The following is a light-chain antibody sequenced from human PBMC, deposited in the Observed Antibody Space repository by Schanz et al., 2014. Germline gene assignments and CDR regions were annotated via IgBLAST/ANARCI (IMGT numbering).Light chain of an antibody. Sequence: QSALTQPRSVSGSPGQSVTISCTGTSSDVGAYNDVSWYQQHPGKAPKLMIYDVNKRPSGVPDRFSGSKSGNTASLTISGLQPEDEADYYCSSYTSSSTVVFGGGTKLTVL. V-gene: IGLV2-11*01. CDR1: SSDVGAYND. CDR2: DVN. J-gene: IGLJ2*01. CDR3: SSYTSSSTVV.